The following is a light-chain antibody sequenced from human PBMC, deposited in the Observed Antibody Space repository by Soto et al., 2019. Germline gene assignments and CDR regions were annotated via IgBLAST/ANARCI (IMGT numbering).Light chain of an antibody. V-gene: IGKV1-5*03. J-gene: IGKJ1*01. Sequence: DIQMTQSPATLSASVAARVTITCRASQSISSWLAWYQQKPGKAPKLLIYKASSLESGVPSRFSGSGSGTDFTLTISRLEPEDFAVYYCQQYGSSGTFGQGTKVDIK. CDR3: QQYGSSGT. CDR2: KAS. CDR1: QSISSW.